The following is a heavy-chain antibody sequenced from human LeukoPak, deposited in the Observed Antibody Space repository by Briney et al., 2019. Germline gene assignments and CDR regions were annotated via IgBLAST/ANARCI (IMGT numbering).Heavy chain of an antibody. V-gene: IGHV3-33*01. J-gene: IGHJ4*02. CDR3: ARDLTGPFLWFYY. D-gene: IGHD3-10*01. CDR1: GFTFSSYG. CDR2: IWYDGSNK. Sequence: GGSLRLSCAASGFTFSSYGMHWVRQAPGKGLEWVAVIWYDGSNKYYADSVKGRFTISRDNSKNTLYLQMNSLRAEDTAVYYCARDLTGPFLWFYYWGQGTLVTVSS.